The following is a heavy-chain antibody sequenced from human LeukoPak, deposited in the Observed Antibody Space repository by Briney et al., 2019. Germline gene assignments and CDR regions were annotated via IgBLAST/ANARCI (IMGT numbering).Heavy chain of an antibody. Sequence: SETLSLTCTVSGGSISSGDYYWSWIRQPPGKGLEWIGYIYYSGSTYYNPSLKSRVTISVDTSKNQFSLKLSSVTAADTAVYYCARDLDLYGDSTPSRWFDPWGQGTLVTVSS. J-gene: IGHJ5*02. V-gene: IGHV4-30-4*01. CDR2: IYYSGST. CDR1: GGSISSGDYY. D-gene: IGHD4-17*01. CDR3: ARDLDLYGDSTPSRWFDP.